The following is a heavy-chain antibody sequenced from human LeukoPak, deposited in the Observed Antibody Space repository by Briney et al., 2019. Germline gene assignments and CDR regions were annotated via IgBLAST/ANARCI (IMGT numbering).Heavy chain of an antibody. CDR1: GFSFSNFA. CDR2: ISYDETAE. D-gene: IGHD6-19*01. Sequence: GGSLRLSCAASGFSFSNFAMHWVRQAPGKGLEWLALISYDETAEYYADSVKGRFTISRDNSKNTLYLQMNSLSAGDTAVYFCAGLQIAVAGNYDAFDIWGQGTMVTVSS. J-gene: IGHJ3*02. CDR3: AGLQIAVAGNYDAFDI. V-gene: IGHV3-30*04.